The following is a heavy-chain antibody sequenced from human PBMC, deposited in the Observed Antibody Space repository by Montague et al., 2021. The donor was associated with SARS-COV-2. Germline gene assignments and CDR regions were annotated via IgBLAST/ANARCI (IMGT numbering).Heavy chain of an antibody. J-gene: IGHJ4*02. CDR1: GGSISTYY. CDR2: IYYSGRT. D-gene: IGHD3-22*01. Sequence: SETLSLTCTVSGGSISTYYGNWIRQPPGKGLERIGYIYYSGRTNYNPSLKSRVTISVNTSKNQFFLKLSSVTAAYKSVYYCAGGGSSGYRYHFDYWGQGALVAVSS. CDR3: AGGGSSGYRYHFDY. V-gene: IGHV4-59*01.